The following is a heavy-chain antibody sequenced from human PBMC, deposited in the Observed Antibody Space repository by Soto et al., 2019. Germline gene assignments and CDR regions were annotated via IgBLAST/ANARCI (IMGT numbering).Heavy chain of an antibody. J-gene: IGHJ5*02. CDR1: GFNFSDYY. Sequence: GGSLRLSSAAAGFNFSDYYMSWIRQAPGKGLEWVSYISSSGSTIYYADSVKGRFTISRDNAKNSLYLQMNSLRAEDTAVYYCARDRNDFWSGYPYNWFDPWGQGTLVTVSS. CDR2: ISSSGSTI. V-gene: IGHV3-11*01. D-gene: IGHD3-3*01. CDR3: ARDRNDFWSGYPYNWFDP.